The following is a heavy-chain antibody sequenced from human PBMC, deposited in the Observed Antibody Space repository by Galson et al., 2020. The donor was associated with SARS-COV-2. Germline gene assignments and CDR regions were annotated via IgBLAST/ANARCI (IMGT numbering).Heavy chain of an antibody. D-gene: IGHD6-19*01. Sequence: SLRLSCAASGFTFDDYAMHWVRQAPGKGPEWVSSVTWNSATKAYADSVKGRFTISRDNANNSLYLQMSSLRPEDTAFYYCAKGPNSYSSAWFGIDFWGQGTLVSVSS. CDR2: VTWNSATK. CDR1: GFTFDDYA. CDR3: AKGPNSYSSAWFGIDF. J-gene: IGHJ4*02. V-gene: IGHV3-9*01.